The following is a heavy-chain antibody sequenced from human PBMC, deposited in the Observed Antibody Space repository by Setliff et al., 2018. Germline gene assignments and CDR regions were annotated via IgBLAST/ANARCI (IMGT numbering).Heavy chain of an antibody. D-gene: IGHD3-3*01. CDR1: SGSISSYY. CDR2: IYYSGST. J-gene: IGHJ6*02. Sequence: PSETLSLTCTVSSGSISSYYWSWIRQPPGKGLEWIGNIYYSGSTNYNPSLKSRVTISVDTAKNQFSLKLSSVTAADTAVYYCARGSQYYNFWSGYHLDYYYYGMDVWGQGTTVTVSS. V-gene: IGHV4-59*12. CDR3: ARGSQYYNFWSGYHLDYYYYGMDV.